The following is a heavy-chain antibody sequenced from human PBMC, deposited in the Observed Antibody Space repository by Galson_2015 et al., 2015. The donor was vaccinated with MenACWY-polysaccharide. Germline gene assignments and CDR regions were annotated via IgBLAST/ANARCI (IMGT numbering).Heavy chain of an antibody. V-gene: IGHV3-23*01. CDR1: EFSFSSYP. D-gene: IGHD3/OR15-3a*01. CDR3: AKMYADLPFGLNL. Sequence: SLRLSCAASEFSFSSYPMSWVRQAPGKGLEWVSFISKSGDRTNYADSVKGRFTISIDNSKNTLDLQMNSLRAEDTAVYYCAKMYADLPFGLNLWGQGTLVTVSS. J-gene: IGHJ4*02. CDR2: ISKSGDRT.